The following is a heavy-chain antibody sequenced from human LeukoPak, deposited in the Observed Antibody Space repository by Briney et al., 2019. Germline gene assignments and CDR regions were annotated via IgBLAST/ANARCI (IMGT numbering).Heavy chain of an antibody. CDR2: IYYSGST. CDR1: GGSISSSSYY. J-gene: IGHJ4*02. V-gene: IGHV4-61*05. CDR3: ARASRYQLLR. Sequence: SSETLSLTCTVSGGSISSSSYYWGWIRQPPGKGLEWIGYIYYSGSTNYNPSLKSRVTISVDTSKNQFSLKLSSVTAADTAVYYCARASRYQLLRWGQGTLVTVSS. D-gene: IGHD2-2*01.